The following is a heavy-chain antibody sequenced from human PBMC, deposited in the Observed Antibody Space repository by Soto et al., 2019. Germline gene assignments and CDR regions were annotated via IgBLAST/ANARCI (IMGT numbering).Heavy chain of an antibody. CDR1: GFTFSDFW. V-gene: IGHV3-7*01. CDR2: IKGDGSEK. CDR3: GRDEVRNGVGV. Sequence: PGGSLRLSCEASGFTFSDFWMSWVRQAPGKGLEWVANIKGDGSEKRYVDSVRGRFTISRDNAKNSVYLQMNSLRAGDTALYYCGRDEVRNGVGVWGQGIKVTVSS. J-gene: IGHJ6*02.